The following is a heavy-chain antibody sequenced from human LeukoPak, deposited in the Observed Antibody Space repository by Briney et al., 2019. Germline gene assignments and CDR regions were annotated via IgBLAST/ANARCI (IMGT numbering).Heavy chain of an antibody. CDR2: ISGSGGST. V-gene: IGHV3-23*01. J-gene: IGHJ4*02. CDR1: GFTFSDYY. Sequence: GGSLRLSCAASGFTFSDYYMSWIRRAPGKGLEWVSAISGSGGSTYYADSVKGRFTISRDNSKNTLYLQMNSLRAEDTAVYYCAKDSYYYDSSGYYYDYWGQGTLVTVSS. CDR3: AKDSYYYDSSGYYYDY. D-gene: IGHD3-22*01.